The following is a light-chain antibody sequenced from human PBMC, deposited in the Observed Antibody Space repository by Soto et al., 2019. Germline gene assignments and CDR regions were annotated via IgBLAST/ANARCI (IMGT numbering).Light chain of an antibody. Sequence: QSALSQPASVSGSPGQSIAISCTGTSSDVGSYNLVSWYQQHPGKAPKLMIYDAFRRPSGVSDRFSGSRSGNTASLTISGLQSEDEADYYCCAYAGSNTDVFGTGTKLTVL. CDR2: DAF. CDR3: CAYAGSNTDV. CDR1: SSDVGSYNL. J-gene: IGLJ1*01. V-gene: IGLV2-23*01.